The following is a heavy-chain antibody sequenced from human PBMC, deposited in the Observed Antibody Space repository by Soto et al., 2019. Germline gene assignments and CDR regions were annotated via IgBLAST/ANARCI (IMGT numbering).Heavy chain of an antibody. D-gene: IGHD2-2*01. CDR1: GFTFSNFA. Sequence: EVQVLESGGGSVQPGGSLRLSCAASGFTFSNFAMSCVRHAPGKGLEWVSEISGSTGTTYYADSVKGRFIISRDNSKNTLHLQINSLRAEDTAVYYCAKDTSSSPYYMDVWGKGTTVTVSS. CDR3: AKDTSSSPYYMDV. J-gene: IGHJ6*03. V-gene: IGHV3-23*01. CDR2: ISGSTGTT.